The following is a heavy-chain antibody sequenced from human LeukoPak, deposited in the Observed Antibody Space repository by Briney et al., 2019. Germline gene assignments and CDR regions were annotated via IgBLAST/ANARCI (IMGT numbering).Heavy chain of an antibody. J-gene: IGHJ5*02. V-gene: IGHV3-23*01. CDR2: ISGSGDNT. CDR3: AKGGLVHRFDP. CDR1: GFTFISYA. Sequence: GGSLRLSCAASGFTFISYAIHWVRQAPGKGLEWVSGISGSGDNTYYADSVKGRFTISRDNSKNTLYLQMNSLRADDTAVYYCAKGGLVHRFDPWGQGTLVTVSS.